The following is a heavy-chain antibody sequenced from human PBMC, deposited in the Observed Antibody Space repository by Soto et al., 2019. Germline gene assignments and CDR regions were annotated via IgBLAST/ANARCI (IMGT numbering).Heavy chain of an antibody. D-gene: IGHD5-18*01. J-gene: IGHJ4*02. V-gene: IGHV1-46*01. CDR1: GYTFTNYY. CDR2: VSPSDGAT. CDR3: ARASSGYYPGNYFDY. Sequence: QVQVVQSGAEVKKPGASVKVSCKASGYTFTNYYIHWVRQAPGQGLEWMGIVSPSDGATSYAQKFHDRVTMTRDTSTSTVYMDLISLRSEDTAVYYCARASSGYYPGNYFDYWGQGTLVTVSS.